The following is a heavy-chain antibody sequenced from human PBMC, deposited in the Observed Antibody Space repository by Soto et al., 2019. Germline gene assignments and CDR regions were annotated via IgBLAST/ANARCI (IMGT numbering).Heavy chain of an antibody. CDR1: GYSFTSYW. CDR3: ARHRSSGWYVSPLVV. V-gene: IGHV5-10-1*03. Sequence: EVQLVQSGAEVKKPGESLRISCKGSGYSFTSYWISWVRQMPGKGLEWMGRIDPSDSYTNYSPSFQGHVTISADKSISTAYLQWSSLKASDTAMYYCARHRSSGWYVSPLVVWGQGTTVTVSS. D-gene: IGHD6-19*01. CDR2: IDPSDSYT. J-gene: IGHJ6*02.